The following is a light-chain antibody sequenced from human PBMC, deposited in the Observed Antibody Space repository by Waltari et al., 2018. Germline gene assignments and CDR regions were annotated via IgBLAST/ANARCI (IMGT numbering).Light chain of an antibody. Sequence: DIQMTQSPSTLSASVGDRVTITCRASQSINTWLAWYQQKPGKAPKLLIYKSSTLESGVPSRFSGSGSGTEFTLTISSLQPDDFATYYCQLYNSYSTFGGGTKVEIK. CDR3: QLYNSYST. CDR1: QSINTW. CDR2: KSS. V-gene: IGKV1-5*03. J-gene: IGKJ4*01.